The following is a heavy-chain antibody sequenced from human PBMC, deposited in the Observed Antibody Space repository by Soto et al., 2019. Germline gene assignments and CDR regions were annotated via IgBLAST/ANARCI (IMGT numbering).Heavy chain of an antibody. Sequence: HLQESGPGLVKPSETLSLTCSVSGDSIASSSYYWAWIRQPPGRGLEWIGSIDYSGNTYYKPSLTSRAAISGDTSKNQFSLRLTFVTAADTAVYYWARFRWYDGDSVTNDYMDFWGNGAPVTVSS. J-gene: IGHJ6*03. CDR2: IDYSGNT. CDR1: GDSIASSSYY. D-gene: IGHD4-17*01. V-gene: IGHV4-39*01. CDR3: ARFRWYDGDSVTNDYMDF.